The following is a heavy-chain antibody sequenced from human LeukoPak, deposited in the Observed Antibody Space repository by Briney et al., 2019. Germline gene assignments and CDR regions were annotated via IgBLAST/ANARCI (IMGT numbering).Heavy chain of an antibody. CDR1: GGSISSGDYY. D-gene: IGHD4/OR15-4a*01. CDR2: TYYSGST. Sequence: SETLSLTCTVSGGSISSGDYYWSWIRQPPGKGLEWIGYTYYSGSTYYNPSLKSRVTMSVDTSKNQFSLKLSSVTAADTAVYYCARELTYADYWGQGTLVTVSS. V-gene: IGHV4-30-4*01. J-gene: IGHJ4*02. CDR3: ARELTYADY.